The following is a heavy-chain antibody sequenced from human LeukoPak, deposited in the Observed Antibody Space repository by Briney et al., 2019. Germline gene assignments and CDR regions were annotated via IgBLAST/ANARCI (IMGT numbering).Heavy chain of an antibody. CDR2: IGRQGDSDAT. V-gene: IGHV3-73*01. D-gene: IGHD3-9*01. CDR3: AGDYNFLTGLNY. J-gene: IGHJ4*02. CDR1: GFTFSSYG. Sequence: PGRSLRLSCAASGFTFSSYGMHWVRQASGKGLEWLGRIGRQGDSDATRYAASLKGKFTISRVDSRNTAYLQMNSLKTEDTAVYYCAGDYNFLTGLNYWGQGTLVTVSS.